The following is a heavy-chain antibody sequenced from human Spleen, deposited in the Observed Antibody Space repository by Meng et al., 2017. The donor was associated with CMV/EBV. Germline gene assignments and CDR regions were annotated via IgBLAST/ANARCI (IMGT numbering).Heavy chain of an antibody. CDR3: ARHPTPGGYSSRWYYFDS. Sequence: FTTSWIAWVRQMPGKGLEWMGIIYPGDSDTTYSPSFQGQVTISADKSISTAYLHWSSLKASDTAMYYCARHPTPGGYSSRWYYFDSWGQGTLVTVSS. D-gene: IGHD6-13*01. CDR2: IYPGDSDT. CDR1: FTTSW. V-gene: IGHV5-51*01. J-gene: IGHJ4*02.